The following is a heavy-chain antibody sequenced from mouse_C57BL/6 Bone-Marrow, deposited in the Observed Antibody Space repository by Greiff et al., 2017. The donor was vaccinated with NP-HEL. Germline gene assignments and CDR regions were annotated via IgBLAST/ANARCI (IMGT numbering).Heavy chain of an antibody. CDR1: GFNIKDYY. CDR2: IDPEDGDT. D-gene: IGHD1-1*01. V-gene: IGHV14-1*01. Sequence: EVQLQQSGAELVRPGASVKLSCTASGFNIKDYYMHWVKQRPEQGLEWIGRIDPEDGDTEYAPKFQGKATMTADTSSNTAYLQLSSLTSEDTAVYYCTTRYYYGSSYDFDYWGQGTTLTVSS. J-gene: IGHJ2*01. CDR3: TTRYYYGSSYDFDY.